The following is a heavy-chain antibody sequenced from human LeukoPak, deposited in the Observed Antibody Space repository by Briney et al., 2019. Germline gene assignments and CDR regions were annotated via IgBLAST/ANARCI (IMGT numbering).Heavy chain of an antibody. CDR3: ARASSGWWANFDY. J-gene: IGHJ4*02. D-gene: IGHD6-19*01. V-gene: IGHV3-21*01. Sequence: GGSLRLSCAASGFTFSNYSMNWVRQAPGKGLEWVSSISSSSSYIYYADLVKGRFTISRDNAKNSLYLQMNSLRAEDTAVYYCARASSGWWANFDYWGQGTLVTVSS. CDR2: ISSSSSYI. CDR1: GFTFSNYS.